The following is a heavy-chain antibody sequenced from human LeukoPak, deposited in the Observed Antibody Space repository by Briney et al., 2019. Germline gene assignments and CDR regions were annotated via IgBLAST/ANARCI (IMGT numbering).Heavy chain of an antibody. CDR3: ARESVVTPNWFDP. V-gene: IGHV3-21*01. Sequence: GGSLRLSCAASGFTFSNYSMNWVRQAPGKGLEWVSSISSSSSYIYYADSVKGRFTISRDNAKNSLYLQMNSLRAEDTAVYYCARESVVTPNWFDPWGQGTLVTVSS. J-gene: IGHJ5*02. CDR1: GFTFSNYS. D-gene: IGHD2-15*01. CDR2: ISSSSSYI.